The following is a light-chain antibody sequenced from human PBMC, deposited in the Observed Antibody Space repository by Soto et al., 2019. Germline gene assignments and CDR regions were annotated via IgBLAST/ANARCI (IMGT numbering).Light chain of an antibody. CDR3: QSYDTSLNNYV. CDR2: GNT. CDR1: SSNIGAGYD. J-gene: IGLJ1*01. V-gene: IGLV1-40*01. Sequence: HFVLTQPPSVSGAPGQRVTISCTGSSSNIGAGYDVHWYQQLPGTVPKLLIYGNTNRPSGVPDRFSASKSDTSASLAITGLQAEDEANYFCQSYDTSLNNYVFASGTKLTVL.